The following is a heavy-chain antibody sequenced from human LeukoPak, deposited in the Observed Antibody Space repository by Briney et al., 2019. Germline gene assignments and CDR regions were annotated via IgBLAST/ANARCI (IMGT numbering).Heavy chain of an antibody. CDR3: ATRPDGSNLPFYDF. Sequence: GGSLRLSCAASGLSVSRKYLTWVRQAPGKGLEWVSLISSGGSTYYADAVRGRFTISRDNSRNTLYPQVNNLRVEDTAVYYCATRPDGSNLPFYDFWGQGALVTVSS. J-gene: IGHJ4*02. D-gene: IGHD2/OR15-2a*01. CDR2: ISSGGST. V-gene: IGHV3-66*01. CDR1: GLSVSRKY.